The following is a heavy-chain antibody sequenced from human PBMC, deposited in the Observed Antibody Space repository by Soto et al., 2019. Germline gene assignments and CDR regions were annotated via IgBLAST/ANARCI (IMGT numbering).Heavy chain of an antibody. CDR3: AKEMHYYGSGSYYNPSGFWARPYHFDY. D-gene: IGHD3-10*01. CDR2: ISYDGSNK. V-gene: IGHV3-30*18. CDR1: GFTFSSYG. J-gene: IGHJ4*02. Sequence: QVQLVESGGGVVQPGRSLRLSCAASGFTFSSYGMHWVRQAPGKGLEWVAVISYDGSNKYYADSVKGRFTISRDNSKNTLYLQMNSLRADDTALYYCAKEMHYYGSGSYYNPSGFWARPYHFDYWGQGTLVTVSS.